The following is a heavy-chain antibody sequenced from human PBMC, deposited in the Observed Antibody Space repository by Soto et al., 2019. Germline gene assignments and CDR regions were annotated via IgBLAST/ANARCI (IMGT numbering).Heavy chain of an antibody. CDR1: GFTFSSYW. CDR3: ARGVFASASTLPAYYYYMDV. D-gene: IGHD3-16*01. CDR2: INSDGSST. J-gene: IGHJ6*03. Sequence: GGSLRLSCAASGFTFSSYWMHWVRQAPGKGLVWVSRINSDGSSTSYADSVKGRFTISRDNAKNTLYLQMNSLRAEDTAVYYCARGVFASASTLPAYYYYMDVWGKGTTVTVSS. V-gene: IGHV3-74*01.